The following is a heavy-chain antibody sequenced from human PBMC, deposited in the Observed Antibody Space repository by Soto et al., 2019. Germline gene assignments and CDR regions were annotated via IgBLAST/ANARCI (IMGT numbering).Heavy chain of an antibody. CDR1: GYTFTSIG. J-gene: IGHJ6*02. V-gene: IGHV1-18*01. CDR3: AREYYYGSGSYQTDYYYGMDV. Sequence: ASVKVSCKASGYTFTSIGISWVRQAPGQGLEWMGWISPYKGNTNYAQKLQGRVTMTTDTSTSTAYMELRSLRSDDTAVYYCAREYYYGSGSYQTDYYYGMDVWGQGTTVTVSS. D-gene: IGHD3-10*01. CDR2: ISPYKGNT.